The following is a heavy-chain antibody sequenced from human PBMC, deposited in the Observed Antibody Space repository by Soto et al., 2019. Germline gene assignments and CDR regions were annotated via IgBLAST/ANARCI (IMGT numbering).Heavy chain of an antibody. D-gene: IGHD6-13*01. V-gene: IGHV5-51*01. Sequence: GASLKSSCKGSGYSVTTYWIAWVRQMPGKGLEGMVIIYPGDSDTRYSPSFQGQVTISADKSINTTYLQWSSLKASDTAIYYCASQAAAGKYSYAMDVRGQRTTXTVSS. CDR2: IYPGDSDT. CDR3: ASQAAAGKYSYAMDV. J-gene: IGHJ6*02. CDR1: GYSVTTYW.